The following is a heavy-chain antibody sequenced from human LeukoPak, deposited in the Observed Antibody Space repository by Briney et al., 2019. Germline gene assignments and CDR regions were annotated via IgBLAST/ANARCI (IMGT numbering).Heavy chain of an antibody. V-gene: IGHV4-31*03. CDR1: GGSISSGDYY. CDR3: ASHTWTRDGNYFDY. CDR2: IYYSGST. Sequence: SETLSLTCTVSGGSISSGDYYWSWIRQHPGKGLECIGFIYYSGSTYYNPSLKSRLTMSVDTSKNQFSLKLSSVTAADTAVYYCASHTWTRDGNYFDYWGQGTLVTVSS. D-gene: IGHD1-1*01. J-gene: IGHJ4*02.